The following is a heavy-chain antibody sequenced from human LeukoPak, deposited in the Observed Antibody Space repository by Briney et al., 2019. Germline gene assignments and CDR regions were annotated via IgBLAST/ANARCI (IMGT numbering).Heavy chain of an antibody. V-gene: IGHV1-2*06. Sequence: MGRINVKSGATDYAQKFQGRVTVTRDTSISTAYMELSSLRSDDTAVYYCAIAVAGYYFDYWGQGTLVTVSS. D-gene: IGHD6-19*01. CDR2: INVKSGAT. J-gene: IGHJ4*02. CDR3: AIAVAGYYFDY.